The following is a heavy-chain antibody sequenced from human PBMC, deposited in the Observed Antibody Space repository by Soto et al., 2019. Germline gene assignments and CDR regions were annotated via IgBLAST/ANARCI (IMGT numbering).Heavy chain of an antibody. J-gene: IGHJ5*02. CDR1: GFTFSSYG. D-gene: IGHD3-22*01. Sequence: QVQLVESGGGVVQPGRSLRLSCAASGFTFSSYGMHWVRQAPGKGLEWVAVIWNDGSNKYYADSVKGRFTISRDNSKNTLYLQMNSLRAEDTAVYYCARAGMYYYDRNWFDPWGQGTLVTVSS. CDR3: ARAGMYYYDRNWFDP. CDR2: IWNDGSNK. V-gene: IGHV3-33*01.